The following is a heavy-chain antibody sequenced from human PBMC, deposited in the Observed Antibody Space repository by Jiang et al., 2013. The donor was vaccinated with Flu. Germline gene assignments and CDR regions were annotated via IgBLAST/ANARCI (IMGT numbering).Heavy chain of an antibody. D-gene: IGHD3-10*01. Sequence: LLKPSETLSLSCTVSGGSIISEKSYWGWIRQPPGKGLEWIGSIYYSGTTYYNPSLKNRVTISVDTSKKQFSLKLSSVTAADTAVYYCASQHWDHGVGSYYMSTWGQGTLVTVSS. CDR3: ASQHWDHGVGSYYMST. CDR1: GGSIISEKSY. CDR2: IYYSGTT. V-gene: IGHV4-39*07. J-gene: IGHJ4*02.